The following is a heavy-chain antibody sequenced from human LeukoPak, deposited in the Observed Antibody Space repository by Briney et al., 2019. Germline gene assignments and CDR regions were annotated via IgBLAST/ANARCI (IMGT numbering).Heavy chain of an antibody. V-gene: IGHV1-46*01. J-gene: IGHJ5*02. CDR3: ARDRSREYYGSGSYWFDP. CDR1: GYTFTSYY. Sequence: ASVKVSCKASGYTFTSYYMHWVRQAPGQGLEWMGIINPSGGSTSYAQKFQGRVTMTRDTSTSTVYMELSSLRSEDTAVYYCARDRSREYYGSGSYWFDPWGQGTLVTVSS. CDR2: INPSGGST. D-gene: IGHD3-10*01.